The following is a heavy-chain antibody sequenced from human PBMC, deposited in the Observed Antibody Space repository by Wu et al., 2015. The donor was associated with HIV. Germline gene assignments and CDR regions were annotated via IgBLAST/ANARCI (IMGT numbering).Heavy chain of an antibody. D-gene: IGHD6-19*01. Sequence: LVQSGPEAKGPGASVKVSCKASGYTFTSYGFSWVRQAPGQGLEWMGWISAYNGNTNYAQKLQGRVTMTTDTSTSTAYMELRSLRSDDTAVYYCVRDQQWPTKYYHYYGMDVWGQGTTVTVSS. V-gene: IGHV1-18*01. CDR3: VRDQQWPTKYYHYYGMDV. CDR2: ISAYNGNT. CDR1: GYTFTSYG. J-gene: IGHJ6*02.